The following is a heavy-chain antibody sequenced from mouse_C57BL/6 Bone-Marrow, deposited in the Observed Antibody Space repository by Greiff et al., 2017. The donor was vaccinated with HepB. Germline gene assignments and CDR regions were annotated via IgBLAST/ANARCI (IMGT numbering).Heavy chain of an antibody. CDR3: TRVAQATWAY. Sequence: VKLMESGAELVRPGASVTLSCKASGYTFTDYEMHWVKQTPVHGLEWIGAIDPETGGTAYNQKFKGKAILTADKSSSTAYMELRSLTSEDSAVYYCTRVAQATWAYWGQGTLVTVSA. CDR1: GYTFTDYE. J-gene: IGHJ3*01. CDR2: IDPETGGT. D-gene: IGHD3-2*02. V-gene: IGHV1-15*01.